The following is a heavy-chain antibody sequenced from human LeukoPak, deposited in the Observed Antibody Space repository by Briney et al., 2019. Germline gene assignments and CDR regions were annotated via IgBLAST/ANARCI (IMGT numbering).Heavy chain of an antibody. D-gene: IGHD3-22*01. J-gene: IGHJ6*02. CDR2: IIPILGIA. CDR1: GGTFSSYA. Sequence: ASVKVSCKASGGTFSSYAISWVRQAPGQGLEWMGRIIPILGIANYAQKFQGRVTITADKSTSTAYMELSSLRSEDTAVYYCARVPKGLDSSGYFDYYYYYGMDVWGQGTTVTVSS. V-gene: IGHV1-69*04. CDR3: ARVPKGLDSSGYFDYYYYYGMDV.